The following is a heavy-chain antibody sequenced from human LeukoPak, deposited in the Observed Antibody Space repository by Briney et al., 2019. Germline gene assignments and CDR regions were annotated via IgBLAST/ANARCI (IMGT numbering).Heavy chain of an antibody. V-gene: IGHV4-61*01. CDR3: AREDGYGYYFDY. D-gene: IGHD5-24*01. Sequence: SETLSLTCTVSGGSVSSGTYYWSCIRQPPGKGLEWIGYIYYSGSTNYNPSLKSRVTISVDTSKNQFSLKLSSVTAADTAVYYCAREDGYGYYFDYWGQGTLVTVSS. CDR2: IYYSGST. J-gene: IGHJ4*02. CDR1: GGSVSSGTYY.